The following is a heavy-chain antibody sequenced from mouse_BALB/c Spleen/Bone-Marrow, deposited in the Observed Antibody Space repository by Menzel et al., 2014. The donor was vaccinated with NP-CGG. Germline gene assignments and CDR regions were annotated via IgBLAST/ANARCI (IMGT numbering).Heavy chain of an antibody. V-gene: IGHV1-14*01. Sequence: EVQLQQSGPELVKPGASVKMSCKASGYTFTSYVMHWVKQKPGQGLEWIGYIYPSNDGTEYNEKFKGKATLTSDKSSSTAYMELSSLTSEDSAVYYCARDAMDYRGQGTSVTVSS. CDR1: GYTFTSYV. CDR3: ARDAMDY. CDR2: IYPSNDGT. J-gene: IGHJ4*01.